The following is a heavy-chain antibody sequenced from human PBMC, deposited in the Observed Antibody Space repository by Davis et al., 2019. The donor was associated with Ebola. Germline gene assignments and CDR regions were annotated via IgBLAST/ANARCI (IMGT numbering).Heavy chain of an antibody. V-gene: IGHV1-69*13. Sequence: SVKVSSKASGGTFSNYAISWVRQAPGQGLEWMGGIIPIFGTTNYAQKFQGRVTITADESTSTAYMELSSLRFEDTAVYYCARGSTSYVPSWYDPWGQGTLVTVSS. J-gene: IGHJ5*02. CDR3: ARGSTSYVPSWYDP. CDR1: GGTFSNYA. D-gene: IGHD1-26*01. CDR2: IIPIFGTT.